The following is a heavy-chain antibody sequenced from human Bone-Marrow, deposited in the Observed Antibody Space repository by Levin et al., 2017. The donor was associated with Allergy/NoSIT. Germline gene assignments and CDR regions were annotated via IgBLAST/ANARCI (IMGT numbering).Heavy chain of an antibody. CDR1: GDSINNATYY. Sequence: PSETLSLTCIVSGDSINNATYYWSWIRQPAGTALEWIGRIYSSGSTNYNPSLKSRVTISLDTSKNQFSLKLSSVTAADTAVYYCARGLWFGESGLGYWGQGTLVTVSS. J-gene: IGHJ4*02. CDR2: IYSSGST. CDR3: ARGLWFGESGLGY. V-gene: IGHV4-61*02. D-gene: IGHD3-10*01.